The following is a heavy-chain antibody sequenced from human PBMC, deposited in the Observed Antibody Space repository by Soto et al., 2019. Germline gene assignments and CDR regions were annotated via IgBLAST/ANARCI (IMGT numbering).Heavy chain of an antibody. V-gene: IGHV4-34*01. D-gene: IGHD3-3*01. Sequence: SETLSLTCAVYGGSFSGYYWSWIRQPPGKGLEWIGEINHSGSTNYNPSLKSRVTISVDTSKNQFSLKLSSVTAADTAVYYCARGFTYYDFWSGYQRAFNWFDPWAQGTLVTVSS. J-gene: IGHJ5*02. CDR2: INHSGST. CDR1: GGSFSGYY. CDR3: ARGFTYYDFWSGYQRAFNWFDP.